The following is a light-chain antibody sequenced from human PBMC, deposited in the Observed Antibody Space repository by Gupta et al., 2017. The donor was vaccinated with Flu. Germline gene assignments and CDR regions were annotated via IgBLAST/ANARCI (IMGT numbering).Light chain of an antibody. CDR2: SNN. CDR3: AACDDSLNGWV. CDR1: SSNAGSNT. V-gene: IGLV1-44*01. J-gene: IGLJ3*02. Sequence: QSVLTQSPSASGTPGQRVTVSSSGSSSNAGSNTVNWYQQLPGTAPKLLIYSNNQRPSGVPDRFSGSKSGTSASLAISGLQSEDEADYYCAACDDSLNGWVFGGGTKLTVL.